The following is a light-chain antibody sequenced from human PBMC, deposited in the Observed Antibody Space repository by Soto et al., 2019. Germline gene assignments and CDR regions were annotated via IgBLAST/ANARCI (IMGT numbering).Light chain of an antibody. J-gene: IGKJ5*01. CDR3: QQGGT. V-gene: IGKV3-11*01. CDR1: QSVSNY. CDR2: DAS. Sequence: EIVLTQSPATLSLSPGERATLSCRASQSVSNYLGWYQQKPGQAPGLLIYDASNRATAIPARFSGSGSGTDFTLTISSLEPEDFAVYYCQQGGTFGQGTRLEIK.